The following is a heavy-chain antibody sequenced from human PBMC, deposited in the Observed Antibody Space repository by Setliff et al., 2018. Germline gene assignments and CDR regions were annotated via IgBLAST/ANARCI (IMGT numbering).Heavy chain of an antibody. CDR3: ARDRSAYSYGLDV. CDR2: IFPTGTT. V-gene: IGHV4-61*02. Sequence: SETLSLTCTVSGDSITSGSVYWSWIRQPAGKGLEWIGRIFPTGTTNYNPDLKSRVTMSVDTSKNQFALNLTSVTAADTAVYYCARDRSAYSYGLDVWGQGTTVTVSS. J-gene: IGHJ6*02. CDR1: GDSITSGSVY.